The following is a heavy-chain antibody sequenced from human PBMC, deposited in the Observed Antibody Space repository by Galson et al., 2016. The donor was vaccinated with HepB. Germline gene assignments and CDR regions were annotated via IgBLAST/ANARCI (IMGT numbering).Heavy chain of an antibody. CDR1: GFTFHDSA. Sequence: SLRLSCAGSGFTFHDSAVHWVRQAPGKGLEWVAGISWNTDNIQYADSVRGRFTISRDNAKNSLYLQMNSLRAEDTAVYYCARDPTFDLGGESIPDLPYFDLWGRGTLVTVSS. D-gene: IGHD2-15*01. J-gene: IGHJ2*01. CDR3: ARDPTFDLGGESIPDLPYFDL. CDR2: ISWNTDNI. V-gene: IGHV3-9*01.